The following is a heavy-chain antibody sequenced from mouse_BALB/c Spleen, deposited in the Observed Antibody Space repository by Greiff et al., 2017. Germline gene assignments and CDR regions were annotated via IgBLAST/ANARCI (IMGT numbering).Heavy chain of an antibody. J-gene: IGHJ2*01. CDR1: GYTFTDYE. V-gene: IGHV1-15*01. Sequence: VQGVESGAELVRPGASVTLSCKASGYTFTDYEMHWVKQTPVHGLEWIGAIDPETGGTAYNQKFKGKATLTADKSSSTAYMELRSLTSEDSAVYYCTRRDGYYWGQGTTLTVSS. CDR2: IDPETGGT. D-gene: IGHD1-1*01. CDR3: TRRDGYY.